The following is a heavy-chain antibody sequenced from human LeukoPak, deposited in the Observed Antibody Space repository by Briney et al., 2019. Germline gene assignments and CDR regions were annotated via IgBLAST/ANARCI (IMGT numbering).Heavy chain of an antibody. V-gene: IGHV3-30*02. CDR3: AKDPCTSCYGEYYYYMDV. CDR1: GFTFSSYG. J-gene: IGHJ6*03. D-gene: IGHD2-2*01. Sequence: PGGSLRLSCAASGFTFSSYGMHWVRQAPGKGLEGVAFIRYDGSNKYYADSVKGLFTISRDNSKNTLYLQMNSLRAEDTAVYYCAKDPCTSCYGEYYYYMDVWGKGTTVTISS. CDR2: IRYDGSNK.